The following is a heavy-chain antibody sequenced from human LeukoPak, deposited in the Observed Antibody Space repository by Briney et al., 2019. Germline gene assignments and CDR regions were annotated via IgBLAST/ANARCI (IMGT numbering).Heavy chain of an antibody. CDR3: ARHLRWRTSFSPFDY. CDR1: GGSFSGYY. CDR2: INHIENT. D-gene: IGHD3/OR15-3a*01. V-gene: IGHV4-34*01. J-gene: IGHJ4*02. Sequence: SETLSLTCAVYGGSFSGYYWSWIRQPLGKGLEWIGEINHIENTDYNPSLKSRVTISVDTSKTQLTLKLSSVTAADTAVYYCARHLRWRTSFSPFDYWGQGTLVTVSS.